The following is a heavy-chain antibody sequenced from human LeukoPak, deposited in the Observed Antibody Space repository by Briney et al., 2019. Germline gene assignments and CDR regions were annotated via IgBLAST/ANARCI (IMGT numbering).Heavy chain of an antibody. V-gene: IGHV3-74*01. J-gene: IGHJ4*02. D-gene: IGHD2-8*01. CDR2: INSDGSST. CDR1: AFTFSSYW. Sequence: AGGSLRLSCAASAFTFSSYWMHWVRQAPGKGLVWVSRINSDGSSTSYADSVKGRFTISRDNAKNTLYLQMNSLRAEDTAVYYCARSRDYCTNGVCFYFDYWGQGTLVTVSS. CDR3: ARSRDYCTNGVCFYFDY.